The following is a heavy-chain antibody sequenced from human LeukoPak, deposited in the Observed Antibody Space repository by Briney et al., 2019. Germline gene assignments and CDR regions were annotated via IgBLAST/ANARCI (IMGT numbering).Heavy chain of an antibody. CDR2: ISSDGGST. D-gene: IGHD4-23*01. V-gene: IGHV3-64D*06. CDR1: GFTISSYA. Sequence: PGGSLRLSCSVSGFTISSYAMHRDRQAPGKGLEYVSSISSDGGSTFYADSVKGRFTISRDNSKNTLSLQMSSLRTEDTAVYYCVKDRWVDYWGQGTLVTVSS. CDR3: VKDRWVDY. J-gene: IGHJ4*02.